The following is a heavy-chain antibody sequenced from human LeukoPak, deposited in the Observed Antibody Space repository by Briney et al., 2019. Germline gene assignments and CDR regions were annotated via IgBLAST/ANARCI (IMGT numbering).Heavy chain of an antibody. CDR1: GFIFSSYS. D-gene: IGHD6-19*01. Sequence: SGGSLRLSCAASGFIFSSYSMSWVRQAPGKGLEWVSSISSQSTYIYSADSLKGRFAISRDNAKNSLYLQMNSLRAEHTAVYYCARDPHLSGWSDYWGQGTLVTVSS. CDR2: ISSQSTYI. CDR3: ARDPHLSGWSDY. V-gene: IGHV3-21*01. J-gene: IGHJ4*02.